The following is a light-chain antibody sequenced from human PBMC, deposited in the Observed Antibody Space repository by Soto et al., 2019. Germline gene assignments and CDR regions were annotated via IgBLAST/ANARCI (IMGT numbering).Light chain of an antibody. V-gene: IGKV3-20*01. Sequence: EIVLTQPPGTLSLSPGERATLSCRTSQSVTSSYLAWYQQKPGQAPRLLIYHASTRATGIPDRVSGSGSGTDFTLTISRLEPEGFAVYYCQQYCCSPWTFGRGTKVEMK. CDR1: QSVTSSY. CDR2: HAS. CDR3: QQYCCSPWT. J-gene: IGKJ1*01.